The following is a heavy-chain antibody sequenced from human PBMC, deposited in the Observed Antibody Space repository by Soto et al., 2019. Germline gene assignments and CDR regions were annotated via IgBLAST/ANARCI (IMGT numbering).Heavy chain of an antibody. CDR2: ISGSGGST. D-gene: IGHD6-13*01. Sequence: PGGSLRLSCAASGFTFSSYAMSWVRQAPGKGLEWVSAISGSGGSTYYADSVKGRFTISRDNSKNTLYLQMNSLRAEDTAIYYCAKDLFEQQHLENWFDPWGQGTLVTVSS. V-gene: IGHV3-23*01. CDR1: GFTFSSYA. CDR3: AKDLFEQQHLENWFDP. J-gene: IGHJ5*02.